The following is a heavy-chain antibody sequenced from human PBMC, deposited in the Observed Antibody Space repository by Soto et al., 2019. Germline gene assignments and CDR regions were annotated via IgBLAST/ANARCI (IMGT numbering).Heavy chain of an antibody. V-gene: IGHV1-69*13. J-gene: IGHJ3*01. CDR2: IIPIFGTA. Sequence: SSVKVCCKASGGTISSYAISSVRQAPGQRLEWMGGIIPIFGTANYAQKFQGRVTITADESKSTAYMELSSLRSEDTDVYYCARSYDYVWGSCRFSDAFYFWGRRSMVTASS. D-gene: IGHD3-16*02. CDR1: GGTISSYA. CDR3: ARSYDYVWGSCRFSDAFYF.